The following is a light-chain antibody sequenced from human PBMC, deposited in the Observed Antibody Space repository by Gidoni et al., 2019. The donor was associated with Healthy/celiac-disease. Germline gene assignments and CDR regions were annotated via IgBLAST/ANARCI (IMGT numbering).Light chain of an antibody. CDR1: QSVSSN. CDR2: VAS. CDR3: QQYNNWPPIT. J-gene: IGKJ5*01. V-gene: IGKV3-15*01. Sequence: EIVMTQSPATLSVSPGERATLSCRASQSVSSNLAWYQQKPGQAPRLLIYVASTRATGIPARFSGSRSGTKFTLTISSLQSEDFAVYYCQQYNNWPPITFGQGTQLEIK.